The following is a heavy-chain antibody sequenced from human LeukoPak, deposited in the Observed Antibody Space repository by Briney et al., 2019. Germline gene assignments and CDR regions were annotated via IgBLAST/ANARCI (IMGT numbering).Heavy chain of an antibody. CDR1: GVSISSSSYY. J-gene: IGHJ4*02. CDR2: IYYSGST. D-gene: IGHD3-22*01. Sequence: SETLSLTCTVSGVSISSSSYYCGGLRQPPGKGLEWIGSIYYSGSTYYNPSLKSRVTISADTSKNQFSLKLSSVTAADTAVYYCARSYYDSSGYNDYWGQGTLVTVSS. CDR3: ARSYYDSSGYNDY. V-gene: IGHV4-39*07.